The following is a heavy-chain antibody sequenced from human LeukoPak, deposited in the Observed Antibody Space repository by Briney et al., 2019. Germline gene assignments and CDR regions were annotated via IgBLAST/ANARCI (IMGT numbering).Heavy chain of an antibody. CDR2: ISGYNGYT. J-gene: IGHJ5*02. CDR1: GYTFTSYG. D-gene: IGHD3-22*01. Sequence: ASVKVSCKASGYTFTSYGISWVRQAPGQGLEWMGWISGYNGYTHYANNHQGRVTMTTDTSTSTAYMELRSLRSDDTAVYYCARDEARYSSGYYPNWFDPRGQGTLVTVSS. V-gene: IGHV1-18*01. CDR3: ARDEARYSSGYYPNWFDP.